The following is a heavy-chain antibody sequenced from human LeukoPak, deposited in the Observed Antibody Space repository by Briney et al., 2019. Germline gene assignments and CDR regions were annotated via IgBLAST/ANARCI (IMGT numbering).Heavy chain of an antibody. J-gene: IGHJ6*03. CDR2: IYYSGST. V-gene: IGHV4-59*11. Sequence: SETLSLTCTVSGGSISSHYWSWNRQPPGKGLEWIGYIYYSGSTNYNPSLKSRVTISVDTSKNQFSLKLSSVTAADTAVYYCARVQSYYDFWSGYYTSSQYYYYYMDVWGKGTTVTVSS. CDR1: GGSISSHY. D-gene: IGHD3-3*01. CDR3: ARVQSYYDFWSGYYTSSQYYYYYMDV.